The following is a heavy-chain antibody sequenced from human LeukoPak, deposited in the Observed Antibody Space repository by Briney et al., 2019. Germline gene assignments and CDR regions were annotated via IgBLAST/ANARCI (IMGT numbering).Heavy chain of an antibody. D-gene: IGHD3-3*01. J-gene: IGHJ4*02. Sequence: PSETLSLTCTVSGGSISSYYWSWIRQPPGKGLEWIGYIYYSGSTNYNPSLKSRVTISVDTSKNQFSLKLSSVTAADTAVDYCAGNYDFWSGYYKLDYWGQGTLVTVSS. CDR2: IYYSGST. CDR3: AGNYDFWSGYYKLDY. CDR1: GGSISSYY. V-gene: IGHV4-59*08.